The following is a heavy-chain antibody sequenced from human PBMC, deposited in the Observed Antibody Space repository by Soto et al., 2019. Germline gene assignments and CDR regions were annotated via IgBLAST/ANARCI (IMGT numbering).Heavy chain of an antibody. CDR1: GYSFTTYW. V-gene: IGHV5-51*01. Sequence: SLKISCKGSGYSFTTYWIGWVRQMPETGLERMGVVYPGDSDTRYNPSFQGQVTISADKSVSTAYLQWSSLKASDTATYYCARRSSAIFGVAPFDYWGQGTLVTVSS. J-gene: IGHJ4*02. D-gene: IGHD3-3*01. CDR2: VYPGDSDT. CDR3: ARRSSAIFGVAPFDY.